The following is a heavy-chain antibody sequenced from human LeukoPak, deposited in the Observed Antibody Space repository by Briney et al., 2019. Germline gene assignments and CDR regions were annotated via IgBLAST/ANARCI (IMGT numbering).Heavy chain of an antibody. Sequence: ASVKVSCKASGGTFSSYTISWVRQAPGQGLEWMGRIIPILGIANYAQKLQGRVTITADKSTSTAYMELSSLRSEDTAVYYCARAYRYCSSTSCYRDAFDIWGQGTMVTVSS. D-gene: IGHD2-2*01. CDR2: IIPILGIA. J-gene: IGHJ3*02. CDR1: GGTFSSYT. V-gene: IGHV1-69*02. CDR3: ARAYRYCSSTSCYRDAFDI.